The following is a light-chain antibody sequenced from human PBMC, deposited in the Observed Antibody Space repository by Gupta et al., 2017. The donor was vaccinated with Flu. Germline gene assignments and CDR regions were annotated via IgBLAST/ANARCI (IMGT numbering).Light chain of an antibody. Sequence: RVTISCSGSSSNIGTNIANWYQHLPGTAPKLLIYGNITRPSGVPDRFSGSKSGTSASLAISGLQSEDETEYYCAAWDDSLSGWVFGGGTKLTVL. V-gene: IGLV1-44*01. CDR2: GNI. J-gene: IGLJ3*02. CDR1: SSNIGTNI. CDR3: AAWDDSLSGWV.